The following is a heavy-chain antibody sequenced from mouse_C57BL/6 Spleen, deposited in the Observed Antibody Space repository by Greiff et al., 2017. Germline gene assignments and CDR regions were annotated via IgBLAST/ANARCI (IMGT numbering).Heavy chain of an antibody. J-gene: IGHJ4*01. CDR1: GYTFTSYW. V-gene: IGHV1-55*01. D-gene: IGHD2-1*01. CDR2: IYPGSGST. Sequence: VQLQQPGAELVKPGASVKMSCKASGYTFTSYWITWVKQRPGQGLEWIGDIYPGSGSTNYNEKFKSKATLTVDKSVSTSYMQLSSLKSEDSAVYFCASAIYYGNYYALDYWGQGTSVTVSS. CDR3: ASAIYYGNYYALDY.